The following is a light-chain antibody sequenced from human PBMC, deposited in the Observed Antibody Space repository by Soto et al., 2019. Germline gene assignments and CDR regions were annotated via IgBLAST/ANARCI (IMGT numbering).Light chain of an antibody. CDR2: EVS. CDR1: SSDVGSYNP. CDR3: CSYAGSSTYV. J-gene: IGLJ1*01. V-gene: IGLV2-23*02. Sequence: QSALTQPASVSGSPGQSISIFCTGTSSDVGSYNPVSWYQQHPGKAPKLMIYEVSKRPSGVSNRFSGSKSGNTASLTISGLQAEDEADYYCCSYAGSSTYVFGTGTKVTVL.